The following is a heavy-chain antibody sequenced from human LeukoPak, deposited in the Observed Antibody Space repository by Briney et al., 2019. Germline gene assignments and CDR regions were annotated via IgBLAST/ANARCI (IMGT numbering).Heavy chain of an antibody. V-gene: IGHV3-23*01. D-gene: IGHD2-2*01. CDR1: GFTFSNYA. J-gene: IGHJ1*01. Sequence: GGSLRLPCAASGFTFSNYAMSWVRQAPGKGLEWVSAISGGGGYTYYADSVKGRFAISRDNSKNTLYLQMNSLRAEDAAVYYCANQPGLEGDQVYFQYWGQGTLVTVSS. CDR2: ISGGGGYT. CDR3: ANQPGLEGDQVYFQY.